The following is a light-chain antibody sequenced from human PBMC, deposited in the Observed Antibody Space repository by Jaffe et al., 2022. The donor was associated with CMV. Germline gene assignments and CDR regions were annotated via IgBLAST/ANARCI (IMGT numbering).Light chain of an antibody. J-gene: IGLJ3*02. V-gene: IGLV2-14*03. CDR1: SSDVGAYNY. CDR3: SSYTSGTPWV. Sequence: QSALTQPASVSGSPGQSITISCSGTSSDVGAYNYVSWYQQHPGKVPKLIIYDVSNRPSGVSYRFSGSKSGNTASLTISGLQAEDEADYYCSSYTSGTPWVFGGGTKLTVL. CDR2: DVS.